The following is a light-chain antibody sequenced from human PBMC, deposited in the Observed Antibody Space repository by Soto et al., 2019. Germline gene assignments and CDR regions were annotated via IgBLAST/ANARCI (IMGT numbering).Light chain of an antibody. Sequence: EIVLTQSPATLSLSPGERATLSCRASQSVSSYLAWYQQKPGQAPRLLIYDASNRATGIPARFSGSGSGTDFTLTISSLEPEDFAVYYCQEYLQWPPGTFGQGTKVDIK. CDR3: QEYLQWPPGT. CDR2: DAS. J-gene: IGKJ1*01. V-gene: IGKV3-11*01. CDR1: QSVSSY.